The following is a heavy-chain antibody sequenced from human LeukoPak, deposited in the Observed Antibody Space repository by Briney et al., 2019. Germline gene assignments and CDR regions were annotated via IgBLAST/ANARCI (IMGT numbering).Heavy chain of an antibody. CDR2: IDPVGNT. Sequence: PGRSLRLSCVASGFTFSSYDMHWVRQPTGKGLEWISAIDPVGNTWYSDSVRGRFTISRENAKSSLFLQMNSLRAADTAVYYCVREPSYTGTWWYPDLWGRGTLVTVSS. J-gene: IGHJ2*01. V-gene: IGHV3-13*01. CDR3: VREPSYTGTWWYPDL. D-gene: IGHD2-15*01. CDR1: GFTFSSYD.